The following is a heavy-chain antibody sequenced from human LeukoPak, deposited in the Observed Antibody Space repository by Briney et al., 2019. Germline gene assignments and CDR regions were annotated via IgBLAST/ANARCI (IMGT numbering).Heavy chain of an antibody. CDR1: GCTFTSYA. CDR2: ISGSGGST. D-gene: IGHD2-15*01. J-gene: IGHJ4*02. CDR3: AKWYRLLYYFDY. Sequence: GGSLRLSCAASGCTFTSYAMSWVRQPPGKGLDWVSAISGSGGSTYYADSVKGRFTISRDNSKNTLYLQMNSLRAEDTAVYYCAKWYRLLYYFDYWGQGTLVTVSS. V-gene: IGHV3-23*01.